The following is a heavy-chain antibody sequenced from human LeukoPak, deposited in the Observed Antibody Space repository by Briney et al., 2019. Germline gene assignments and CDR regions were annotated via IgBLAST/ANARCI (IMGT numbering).Heavy chain of an antibody. Sequence: SETLSLTCTVSGGSISSGSYYWVWIRQPPGKGLEWIGTIYYSGTTYYNPSLKSRVTISVDTSKNQFSLRLSSVTAADTAVYYCARAVIAARRSYFDYWGQGTLVTVSS. CDR2: IYYSGTT. CDR1: GGSISSGSYY. J-gene: IGHJ4*02. V-gene: IGHV4-39*07. D-gene: IGHD6-6*01. CDR3: ARAVIAARRSYFDY.